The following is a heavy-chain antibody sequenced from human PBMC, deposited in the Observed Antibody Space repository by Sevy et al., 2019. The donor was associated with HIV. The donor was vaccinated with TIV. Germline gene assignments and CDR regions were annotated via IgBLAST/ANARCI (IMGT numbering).Heavy chain of an antibody. Sequence: GGSLRLSCAASGFTVSSNYISWVRQAPGKGLEWVSVIYSGGSTYYADSVKGRFTISRDNSKNTLYLQMNSLRAEDTAVYYCARALRGELRSSYGMDVWGQGTTVTVSS. J-gene: IGHJ6*02. V-gene: IGHV3-53*01. D-gene: IGHD1-26*01. CDR1: GFTVSSNY. CDR3: ARALRGELRSSYGMDV. CDR2: IYSGGST.